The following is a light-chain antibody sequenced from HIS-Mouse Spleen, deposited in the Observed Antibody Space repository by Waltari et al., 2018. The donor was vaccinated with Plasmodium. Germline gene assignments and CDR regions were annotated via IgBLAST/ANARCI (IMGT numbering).Light chain of an antibody. CDR1: SDINVGSYN. CDR3: MICTSNAAGV. Sequence: QPVLTQSPSSSASPGESARLTCTLPSDINVGSYNIYWYQQKPGSPPRYLLYYYSDSDKGQGPGVPSRFSVSKDASANTGILPISGLQSEDGADDYCMICTSNAAGVFGVGTKLTVL. V-gene: IGLV5-37*01. CDR2: YYSDSDK. J-gene: IGLJ3*02.